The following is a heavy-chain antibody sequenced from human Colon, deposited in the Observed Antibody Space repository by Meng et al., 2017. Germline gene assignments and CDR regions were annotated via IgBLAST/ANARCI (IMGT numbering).Heavy chain of an antibody. CDR1: GFTLSNCA. CDR2: ITINDYFT. J-gene: IGHJ4*02. D-gene: IGHD3-22*01. Sequence: GESLRLSCAASGFTLSNCAMSWVRQAPGQGLEWVSTITINDYFTNYADSVRGRFTISRDNSKNSLYLQMDSLRAEDTAVYYCAKKTVGSGYQPYDSWGQGTLVTVSS. V-gene: IGHV3-23*01. CDR3: AKKTVGSGYQPYDS.